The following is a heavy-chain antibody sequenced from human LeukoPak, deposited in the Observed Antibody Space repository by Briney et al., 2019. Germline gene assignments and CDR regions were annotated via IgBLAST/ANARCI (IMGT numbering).Heavy chain of an antibody. CDR1: GYSFTGYY. Sequence: ASVKVSCKASGYSFTGYYMHWVRQAPGQGLEWMGWINPNSGGTDYVQKFQGRVTLTRDTAISTAYMELSRLRSDDTAVYYCARKPENLVCFDLWGRGTQVTVSS. V-gene: IGHV1-2*02. D-gene: IGHD1-14*01. CDR2: INPNSGGT. J-gene: IGHJ2*01. CDR3: ARKPENLVCFDL.